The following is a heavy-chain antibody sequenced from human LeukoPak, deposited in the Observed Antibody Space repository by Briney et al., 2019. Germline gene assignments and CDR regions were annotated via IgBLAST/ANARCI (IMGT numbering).Heavy chain of an antibody. CDR2: IIPIFGTA. CDR1: GGTFSSYA. Sequence: ASVKVSCKASGGTFSSYAISWVRQAPGQGLEWMGGIIPIFGTANYAQKFQGRVTITADESTSTAYMELSSLRSEDTAVYYCAKRSSSSGALHYWGQGTLVTVSS. D-gene: IGHD6-6*01. CDR3: AKRSSSSGALHY. J-gene: IGHJ4*02. V-gene: IGHV1-69*13.